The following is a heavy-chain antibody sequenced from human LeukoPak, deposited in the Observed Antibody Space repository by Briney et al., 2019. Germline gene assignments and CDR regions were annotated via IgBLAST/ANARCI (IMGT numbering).Heavy chain of an antibody. CDR1: GFTLSSYR. CDR2: IWYDGSNK. Sequence: GGSLRLSCAASGFTLSSYRMHWVRQAPGKGLEWVAVIWYDGSNKYYADSVKGRFTISRDNSKNTLYLQMNSLRAEDTAVYYCAKLGSGSDYRYWGQGTLVTVSS. D-gene: IGHD3-10*01. V-gene: IGHV3-30*02. CDR3: AKLGSGSDYRY. J-gene: IGHJ4*02.